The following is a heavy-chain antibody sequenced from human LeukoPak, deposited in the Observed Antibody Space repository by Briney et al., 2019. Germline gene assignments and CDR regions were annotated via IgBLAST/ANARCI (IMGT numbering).Heavy chain of an antibody. V-gene: IGHV4-30-4*01. J-gene: IGHJ4*02. D-gene: IGHD3-10*01. CDR2: IYYSGST. CDR3: ARAYGSGSYSWFFDY. CDR1: GGSLSSGDYY. Sequence: SETMSLTCPVSGGSLSSGDYYWGWLRQPPGKGLEWVGYIYYSGSTYYNPSLKSRVTISVDTSKNQFSLQLSSVTVADTAVYYCARAYGSGSYSWFFDYWGQGTLVTVSS.